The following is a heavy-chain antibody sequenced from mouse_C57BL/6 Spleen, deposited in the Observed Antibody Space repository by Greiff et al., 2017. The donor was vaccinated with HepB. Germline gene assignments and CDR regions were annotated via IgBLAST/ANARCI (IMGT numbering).Heavy chain of an antibody. CDR3: ARQLQGAMDY. J-gene: IGHJ4*01. Sequence: EVQLVESGGDLVKPGGSLKLSCAASGFTFSSYGMSWVRQTPDKRLEWVATISSGGNYTYYPDSVKGRFTISRDNTKNTLYLQMSSLKSEDTAMYYCARQLQGAMDYWGQGTSVTVSS. V-gene: IGHV5-6*01. D-gene: IGHD1-1*01. CDR1: GFTFSSYG. CDR2: ISSGGNYT.